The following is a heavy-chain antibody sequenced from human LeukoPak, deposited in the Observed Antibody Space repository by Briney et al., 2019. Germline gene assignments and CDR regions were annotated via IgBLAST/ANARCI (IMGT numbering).Heavy chain of an antibody. D-gene: IGHD6-19*01. CDR2: IKQDGSEK. CDR1: GFSFSRYW. J-gene: IGHJ4*02. Sequence: GGSLRLSCAASGFSFSRYWMSWVRQAPGKGLEWVANIKQDGSEKNYVESVKGRFTISRDNSRDSVYLQMNSLRDDDTSIYYCARDASALYWGRGTLVTVSS. CDR3: ARDASALY. V-gene: IGHV3-7*01.